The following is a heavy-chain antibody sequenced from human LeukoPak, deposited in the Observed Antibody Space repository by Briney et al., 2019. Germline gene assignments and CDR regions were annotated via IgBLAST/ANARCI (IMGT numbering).Heavy chain of an antibody. CDR1: GGSISSGSYY. CDR3: ARDREVGATGYYFDY. D-gene: IGHD1-26*01. J-gene: IGHJ4*02. CDR2: IYTSGST. Sequence: SQTLSLTCTVSGGSISSGSYYWSWIRQPAGKGLEWIGRIYTSGSTTYNSSLKSRVTISLDTSKNHFSLRLSSVTAADTAVYYCARDREVGATGYYFDYWGQGTLVTVSS. V-gene: IGHV4-61*02.